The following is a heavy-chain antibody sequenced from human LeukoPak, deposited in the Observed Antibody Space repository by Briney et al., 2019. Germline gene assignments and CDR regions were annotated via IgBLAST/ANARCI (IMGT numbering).Heavy chain of an antibody. D-gene: IGHD3-10*01. CDR1: GGTFSSYA. V-gene: IGHV1-69*04. J-gene: IGHJ4*02. Sequence: SVKVSCKASGGTFSSYAISWVRQAPGQGLEWMGRIIPILGIANYVQKFQGRVTITADKSTSTAYMELSSLRSEDTAVYYCAREGYSGSQDYWGQGTLVTVSS. CDR2: IIPILGIA. CDR3: AREGYSGSQDY.